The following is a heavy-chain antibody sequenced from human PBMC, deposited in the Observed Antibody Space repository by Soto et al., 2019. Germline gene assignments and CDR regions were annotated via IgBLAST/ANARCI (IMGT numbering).Heavy chain of an antibody. CDR2: INADNGDT. V-gene: IGHV1-3*01. D-gene: IGHD5-12*01. CDR1: GITYSTYA. J-gene: IGHJ4*02. CDR3: ARAISGYVT. Sequence: VQLVQYEAEVKKPGASVMVSCKASGITYSTYAIHWVRQAPGQSLEWMGWINADNGDTRYSEKFQGRVTLTRDTSSSTAYMELSSLRAEDTAIYYCARAISGYVTWGQGTLVTVSS.